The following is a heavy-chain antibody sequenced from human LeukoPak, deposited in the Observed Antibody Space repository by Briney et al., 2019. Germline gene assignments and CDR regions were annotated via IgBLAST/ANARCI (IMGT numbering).Heavy chain of an antibody. V-gene: IGHV3-7*01. D-gene: IGHD6-13*01. CDR3: ARRQHHSYSSSWYGNFDY. CDR2: IKQDGSEK. CDR1: GFTFSSYW. Sequence: GGSLRLSCAASGFTFSSYWMSWVRQAPRKGLEWVANIKQDGSEKYYVDSVKGRFTISRDNAKNSLYLQMNSLRAEDTAVYYCARRQHHSYSSSWYGNFDYWGQGALVTVSS. J-gene: IGHJ4*02.